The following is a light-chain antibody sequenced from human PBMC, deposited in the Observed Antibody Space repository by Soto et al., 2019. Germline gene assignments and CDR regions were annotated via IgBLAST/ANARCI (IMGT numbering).Light chain of an antibody. J-gene: IGKJ5*01. V-gene: IGKV1-5*01. CDR1: QSISSW. CDR2: DAS. CDR3: QQYNTYPIT. Sequence: IQMTHSPSTLSASVGDRVTITCRASQSISSWLAWYQQKPGKAPNLLIYDASSLHSGVPSRFSGSGSGTEFTLTISSLQPDDFATYYCQQYNTYPITFGQGTRLEIK.